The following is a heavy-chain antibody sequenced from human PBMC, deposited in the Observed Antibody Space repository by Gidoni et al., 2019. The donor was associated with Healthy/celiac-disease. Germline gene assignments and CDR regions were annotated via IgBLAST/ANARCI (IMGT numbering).Heavy chain of an antibody. CDR2: IKSKTDGGTT. CDR3: TAALTFGPDAFDI. Sequence: VQLVESWGGLVKPGRCLRLSWADSGFTFRNAWMSWVRQAPGKGLEWVGRIKSKTDGGTTDYAAPVKGRFTISRDDSKNTLYLQMNSLKTEDTAVYYCTAALTFGPDAFDIWGQGTMVTVSS. D-gene: IGHD3-3*02. J-gene: IGHJ3*02. CDR1: GFTFRNAW. V-gene: IGHV3-15*01.